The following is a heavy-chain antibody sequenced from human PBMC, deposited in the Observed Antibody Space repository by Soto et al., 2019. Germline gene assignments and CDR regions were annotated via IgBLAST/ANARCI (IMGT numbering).Heavy chain of an antibody. J-gene: IGHJ5*02. CDR3: ARDRHNNFFAP. V-gene: IGHV4-31*03. CDR2: IYYSGST. Sequence: PSETLSLTCTVSGASMSSGGYYWTWIRQSPGKGLEWIGYIYYSGSTYYNPSLESRVAISLDTSRSQFSLTLHSVTAADTAIYYCARDRHNNFFAPWGQGTLVTSPQ. D-gene: IGHD6-6*01. CDR1: GASMSSGGYY.